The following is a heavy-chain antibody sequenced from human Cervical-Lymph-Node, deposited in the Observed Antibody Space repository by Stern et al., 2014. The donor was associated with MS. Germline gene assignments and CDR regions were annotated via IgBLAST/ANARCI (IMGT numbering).Heavy chain of an antibody. CDR1: GYNLTEMS. CDR3: ATHRGRVTYYYGLDV. CDR2: YDPQHGET. J-gene: IGHJ6*02. V-gene: IGHV1-24*01. Sequence: VQLVHSGAEVKKPGASVKVSCKVSGYNLTEMSMHCVRQAPGKGLEWMGGYDPQHGETVYAQKIQGRVTMAEDRSTDTAYMELTSLRSDDTAVYYCATHRGRVTYYYGLDVWGQGTTVTVSS. D-gene: IGHD2-21*02.